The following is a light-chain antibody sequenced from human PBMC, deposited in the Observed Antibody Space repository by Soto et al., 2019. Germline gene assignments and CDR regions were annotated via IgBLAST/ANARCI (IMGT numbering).Light chain of an antibody. CDR1: NSDIGGYNY. J-gene: IGLJ2*01. CDR2: DVT. Sequence: QCALSQPASVSGSLGQSITISCIGTNSDIGGYNYVSWYQQHPGKAPKVMIYDVTNRPSGLSNRFSGSKSGNTASLTISGLQAEDEADYYCSSYTSSSTIIFGGGTKLTVL. V-gene: IGLV2-14*01. CDR3: SSYTSSSTII.